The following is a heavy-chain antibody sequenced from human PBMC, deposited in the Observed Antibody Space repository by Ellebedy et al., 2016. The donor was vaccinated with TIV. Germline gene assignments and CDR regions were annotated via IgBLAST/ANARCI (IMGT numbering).Heavy chain of an antibody. Sequence: ESLKISCAASGFTFSNYWMSWVRQPPGKGLEWIGEITHSGSTNYNPSLKSRVTISVDTSKNQFSLNLSPVTAADTAVYYCARGLARDYWGQGTLVTVSS. CDR2: ITHSGST. V-gene: IGHV4-34*01. J-gene: IGHJ4*02. CDR3: ARGLARDY. CDR1: GFTFSNYW.